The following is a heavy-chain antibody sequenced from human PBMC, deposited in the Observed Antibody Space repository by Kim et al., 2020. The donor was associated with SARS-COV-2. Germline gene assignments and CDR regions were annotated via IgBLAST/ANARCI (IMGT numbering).Heavy chain of an antibody. D-gene: IGHD3-10*01. J-gene: IGHJ3*02. Sequence: SETLSLTCTVSGGSLSPYYWSWIRQPPGKGLEWIGYMHYSGRANYSPSLKRRVAISVDTSKNHFSLNLTSVPAADTAKYFCARFQHGSGSYLDPFDIWGHGTLVTVSS. CDR1: GGSLSPYY. CDR2: MHYSGRA. V-gene: IGHV4-59*01. CDR3: ARFQHGSGSYLDPFDI.